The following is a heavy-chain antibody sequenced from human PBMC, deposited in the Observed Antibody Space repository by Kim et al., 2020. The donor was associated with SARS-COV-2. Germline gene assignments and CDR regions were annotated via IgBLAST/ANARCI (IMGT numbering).Heavy chain of an antibody. Sequence: ASVKVSCKASGYTFSNYYMQWVRQAPGQGLEWMGIINPSGGSTSYAQKFQGRVTMTRDTSTSTVYMELSILRSEDTAVYYCARERRLDYDILTGFTKGGDYYYGMDVGGQGTTVTVSS. V-gene: IGHV1-46*01. CDR1: GYTFSNYY. CDR2: INPSGGST. D-gene: IGHD3-9*01. J-gene: IGHJ6*02. CDR3: ARERRLDYDILTGFTKGGDYYYGMDV.